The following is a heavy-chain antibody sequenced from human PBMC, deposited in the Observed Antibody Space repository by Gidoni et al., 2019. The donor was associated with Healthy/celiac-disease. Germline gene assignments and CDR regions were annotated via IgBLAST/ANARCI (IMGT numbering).Heavy chain of an antibody. Sequence: QVQLQESGPGLVKPSQTLSLTCVVSGGSISSDAYSWSWIRQPPGKGLEWIGYIYHGGGTYYNPSLKRRVTIVVDSSKIQFALKLSSVTAAYTAVYYCARGLPDYYDSSGYPVSWYFDLWGRGTLVTVSS. J-gene: IGHJ2*01. CDR2: IYHGGGT. V-gene: IGHV4-30-2*01. CDR1: GGSISSDAYS. D-gene: IGHD3-22*01. CDR3: ARGLPDYYDSSGYPVSWYFDL.